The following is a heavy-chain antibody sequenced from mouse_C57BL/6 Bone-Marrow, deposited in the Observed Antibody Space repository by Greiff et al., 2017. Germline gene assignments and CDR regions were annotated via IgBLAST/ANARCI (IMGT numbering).Heavy chain of an antibody. J-gene: IGHJ4*01. CDR2: ISGGGGNT. CDR1: GFTFSSYT. Sequence: EVKVVESGGGLVKPGGSLKLSCAASGFTFSSYTMSWVRQTPEKRLEWVATISGGGGNTYYPDSVKGRFTISRDNAKNTLYLQMSSLRSEDTALYYCARQGPCSSYVLLYAMDYWGQGTSVTVSS. V-gene: IGHV5-9*01. CDR3: ARQGPCSSYVLLYAMDY. D-gene: IGHD1-1*01.